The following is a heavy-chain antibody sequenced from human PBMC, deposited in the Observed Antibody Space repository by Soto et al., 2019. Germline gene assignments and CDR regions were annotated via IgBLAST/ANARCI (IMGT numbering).Heavy chain of an antibody. CDR2: VYSDGST. CDR1: GFTVSSNY. V-gene: IGHV3-66*01. CDR3: ARDPDYSSDH. Sequence: EVQLVASGGGLVQPGGSLRLSCAASGFTVSSNYMSLVRQDPGKGLEWVSIVYSDGSTYYADSVKGRFTISRDNSKNTLYLQMNSLRVEDTAMYYCARDPDYSSDHWGQGTLVTVSS. J-gene: IGHJ4*02. D-gene: IGHD2-21*01.